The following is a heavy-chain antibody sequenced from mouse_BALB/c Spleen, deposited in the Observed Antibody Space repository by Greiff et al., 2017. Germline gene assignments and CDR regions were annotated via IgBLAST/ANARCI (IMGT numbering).Heavy chain of an antibody. CDR3: ARGEALSPWAWFAY. D-gene: IGHD1-1*01. CDR2: ISSGSSTI. J-gene: IGHJ3*01. Sequence: EVQLVESGGGLVQPGGSRKLSCAASGFTFSSFGMHWVRQAPEKGLEWVAYISSGSSTIYYADTVKGRFTISRDNPKNTLFLQMTSLRSEDTAMYYCARGEALSPWAWFAYWGQGTLVTVSA. V-gene: IGHV5-17*02. CDR1: GFTFSSFG.